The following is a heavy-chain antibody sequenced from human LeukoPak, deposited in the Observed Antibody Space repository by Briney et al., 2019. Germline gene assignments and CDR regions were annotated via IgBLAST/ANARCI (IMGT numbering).Heavy chain of an antibody. CDR2: IDPSAGST. V-gene: IGHV1-46*01. CDR3: ATDSSGTLGSFDY. CDR1: GYTFTNYY. Sequence: ASVKVSCKASGYTFTNYYMHWVRQAPGQGLEWMGVIDPSAGSTTYAQKFQGRVTMTRDTATSTVYMELSSLRSEDTAVYYCATDSSGTLGSFDYWGQGTLVTVSS. D-gene: IGHD3-22*01. J-gene: IGHJ4*02.